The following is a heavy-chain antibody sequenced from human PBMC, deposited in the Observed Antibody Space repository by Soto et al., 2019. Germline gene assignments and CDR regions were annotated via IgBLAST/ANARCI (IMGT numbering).Heavy chain of an antibody. CDR2: IKQDGSQK. V-gene: IGHV3-7*04. D-gene: IGHD3-3*01. CDR1: GFTFSTYW. Sequence: GESLRLSCAASGFTFSTYWMSWVRQAPGKGLEWVANIKQDGSQKYNVDSVKGRFTISRDNAENSLYLQMNSLRAEDTAVYYCARASGGIFAYMDVWGKGTTVTVSS. J-gene: IGHJ6*03. CDR3: ARASGGIFAYMDV.